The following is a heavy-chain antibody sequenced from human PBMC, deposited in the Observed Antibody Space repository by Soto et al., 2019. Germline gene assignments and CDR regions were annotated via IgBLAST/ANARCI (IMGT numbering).Heavy chain of an antibody. CDR1: CYTFTSCV. CDR3: SRGQWDNGEVDYCAMDV. Sequence: ASVKVSCTDSCYTFTSCVISWVGPAPGQGREWLGWISAYDGDTSYPQKLHGRVTRTTDTATSTAYMELSSLRSDDTAVYYCSRGQWDNGEVDYCAMDVWGQGTTVTVSS. J-gene: IGHJ6*02. D-gene: IGHD4-17*01. V-gene: IGHV1-18*01. CDR2: ISAYDGDT.